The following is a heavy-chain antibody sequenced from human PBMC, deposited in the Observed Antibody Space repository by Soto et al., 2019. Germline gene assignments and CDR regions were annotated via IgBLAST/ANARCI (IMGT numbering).Heavy chain of an antibody. CDR3: VKDRRFLEAWGAFDV. Sequence: EMQLVVSGGGLVQPGRSLRLSCAASGFTFDDYAMHWVRQVPGKGLEWVSGISWNSEVKLYADTTKGRFAISRDNAKNSLYLQIDGLGVEDTAFYYCVKDRRFLEAWGAFDVWGQGTLVTVSS. D-gene: IGHD3-3*01. CDR1: GFTFDDYA. V-gene: IGHV3-9*01. CDR2: ISWNSEVK. J-gene: IGHJ3*01.